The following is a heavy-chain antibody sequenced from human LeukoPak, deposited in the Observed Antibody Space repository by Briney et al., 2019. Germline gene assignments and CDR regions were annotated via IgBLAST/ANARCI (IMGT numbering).Heavy chain of an antibody. D-gene: IGHD6-13*01. V-gene: IGHV4-39*07. CDR1: GGSISSSSYY. Sequence: SETLSLTCTVSGGSISSSSYYWGWIRQPPGKGLEWIGSIYYSGSTCYNPSLKSRVTISVDTSKNQFSLKLSSVTAADTAVYYCARVRFGRFRIAAASYWGRGTLVTVSS. J-gene: IGHJ4*02. CDR2: IYYSGST. CDR3: ARVRFGRFRIAAASY.